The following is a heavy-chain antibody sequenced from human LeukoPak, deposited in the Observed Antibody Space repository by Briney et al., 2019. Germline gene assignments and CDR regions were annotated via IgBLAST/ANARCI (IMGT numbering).Heavy chain of an antibody. CDR1: GYTFTSYG. D-gene: IGHD3-22*01. CDR2: ISAYNGNT. J-gene: IGHJ4*03. V-gene: IGHV1-18*01. Sequence: ASVKVSCKASGYTFTSYGISWVRQAPGQGLEWMGWISAYNGNTNYAQKLQGRVTMTTDTSTSTAYMELRSLRSDDTAVYYCAEPQPNIVVGTKPRGYFGHLGQGNPGT. CDR3: AEPQPNIVVGTKPRGYFGH.